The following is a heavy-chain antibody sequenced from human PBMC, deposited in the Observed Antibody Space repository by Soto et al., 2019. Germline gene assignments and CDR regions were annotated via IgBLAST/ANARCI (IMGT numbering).Heavy chain of an antibody. J-gene: IGHJ4*02. CDR2: IDPSDSQT. Sequence: AESLNISCKVSGYSFAGYWITWVRQKPGKGLEWMGRIDPSDSQTYYSPSFRGHVTISVTKSITTVFLQWSSLRASDTAMYYCARQIYDSDTGPNFKYYFDSWGQGSTVTVSS. D-gene: IGHD3-22*01. CDR1: GYSFAGYW. CDR3: ARQIYDSDTGPNFKYYFDS. V-gene: IGHV5-10-1*01.